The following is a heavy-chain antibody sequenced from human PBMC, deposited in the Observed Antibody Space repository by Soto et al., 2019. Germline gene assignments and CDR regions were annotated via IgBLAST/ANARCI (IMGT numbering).Heavy chain of an antibody. Sequence: QAQLVESGGGVVQPGRSLRLSCAASGFTFSSYAMHWVRQAPGKGLEWVAVISYDGSNKYYADSVKGRFTISRDNSKNTLYLQMNSLRTEDTAVYYCARDARRRWYVSFYGMDVWGQGTTVTVSS. CDR2: ISYDGSNK. CDR3: ARDARRRWYVSFYGMDV. CDR1: GFTFSSYA. J-gene: IGHJ6*02. V-gene: IGHV3-30-3*01. D-gene: IGHD6-13*01.